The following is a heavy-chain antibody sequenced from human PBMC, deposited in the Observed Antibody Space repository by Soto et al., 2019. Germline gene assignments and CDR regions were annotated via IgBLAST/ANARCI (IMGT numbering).Heavy chain of an antibody. CDR1: GGSISSGDYY. CDR2: IYYSGST. V-gene: IGHV4-30-4*01. J-gene: IGHJ5*02. CDR3: PRDLCVGGSCSPPPPNWSDP. D-gene: IGHD2-15*01. Sequence: PSETLSLTCTVSGGSISSGDYYWSWIRQPPGKGLEWIGYIYYSGSTYYNPSLKSRVTISVDTSKNQFSLKLSSVTAADTAVYYCPRDLCVGGSCSPPPPNWSDPGGRGPLATVS.